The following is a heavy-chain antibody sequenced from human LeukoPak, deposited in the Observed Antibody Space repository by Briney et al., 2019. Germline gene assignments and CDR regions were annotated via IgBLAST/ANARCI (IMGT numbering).Heavy chain of an antibody. V-gene: IGHV4-61*01. D-gene: IGHD5-12*01. Sequence: SETLSLTCTVSGGSVNSGSHYWCWIRQPPGKGLEWIGYIYYSGSTNYNTSLKSRATMSLDTSKNQFSLNLNSVTAADTAVYYCARDPGYSGIDYWGQGTLVTVSS. J-gene: IGHJ4*02. CDR1: GGSVNSGSHY. CDR2: IYYSGST. CDR3: ARDPGYSGIDY.